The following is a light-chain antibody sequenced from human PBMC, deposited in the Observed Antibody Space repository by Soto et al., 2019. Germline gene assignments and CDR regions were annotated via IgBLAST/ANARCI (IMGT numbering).Light chain of an antibody. CDR3: HQYNRFPRT. V-gene: IGKV1-5*03. Sequence: DIQMTQSPSTLSASVGDRVTITCRASQSINIWLAWYQQKPGKAPKLLIYKASSLQSGVPSRFSGSGSGTEFTLTITSLQPDDFATYYCHQYNRFPRTFGQGTKVEIK. CDR1: QSINIW. CDR2: KAS. J-gene: IGKJ1*01.